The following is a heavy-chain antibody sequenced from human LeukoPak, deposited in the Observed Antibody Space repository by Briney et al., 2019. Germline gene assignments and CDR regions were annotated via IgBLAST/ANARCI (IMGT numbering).Heavy chain of an antibody. Sequence: SETLSLTCTVSGGSISSSSYYWGWIRQPPGKGLEWIGSIYYRGSTYYNPSLKSRVTISLDTSKSQFSLKVRYVTAADTAVYYCARGLNDSWTGENYWGQGTLVTVSS. D-gene: IGHD3-3*01. CDR1: GGSISSSSYY. V-gene: IGHV4-39*07. J-gene: IGHJ4*02. CDR3: ARGLNDSWTGENY. CDR2: IYYRGST.